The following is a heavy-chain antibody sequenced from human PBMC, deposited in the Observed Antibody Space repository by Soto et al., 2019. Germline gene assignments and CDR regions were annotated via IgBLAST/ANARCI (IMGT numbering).Heavy chain of an antibody. CDR3: VKSRGGSHYVFFD. D-gene: IGHD3-16*01. V-gene: IGHV3-64D*06. CDR2: VSGDGIRT. J-gene: IGHJ4*01. Sequence: GGSLRLSCSASGFTFSSYSMHWVRQSPDKRLEYVSHVSGDGIRTYYADSVKGRFFISRDNSKNMLFLQMNSLRPDDSAVYYCVKSRGGSHYVFFDWGHGTLVTVSA. CDR1: GFTFSSYS.